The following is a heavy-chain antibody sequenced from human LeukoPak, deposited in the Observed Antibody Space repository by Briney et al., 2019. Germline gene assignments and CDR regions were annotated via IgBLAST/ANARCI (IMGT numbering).Heavy chain of an antibody. CDR2: ISAYNGNT. V-gene: IGHV1-18*01. J-gene: IGHJ6*04. D-gene: IGHD3-10*01. Sequence: ASVKVSCKASGYTFTSYGISWVRQAPGQGLEWMGWISAYNGNTNYAQKLQGRVTMTTDTSTSTAYMELRSLRSDDTAVYYCARVECFGEPPYYYGVDVWGKGTTVTVSS. CDR3: ARVECFGEPPYYYGVDV. CDR1: GYTFTSYG.